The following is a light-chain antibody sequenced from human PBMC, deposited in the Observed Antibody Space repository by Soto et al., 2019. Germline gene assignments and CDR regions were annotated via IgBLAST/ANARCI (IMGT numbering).Light chain of an antibody. J-gene: IGKJ4*01. Sequence: DIQMTQSPSSLSASVGDRVTITCQASQDIHSYLNWYQQKPGKAPKLLIYDASYLETGVPSRFSGSGFGTHFTFTITNVQPEDTATYYCQQYGNLVLTFGGGTKVEIK. V-gene: IGKV1-33*01. CDR3: QQYGNLVLT. CDR1: QDIHSY. CDR2: DAS.